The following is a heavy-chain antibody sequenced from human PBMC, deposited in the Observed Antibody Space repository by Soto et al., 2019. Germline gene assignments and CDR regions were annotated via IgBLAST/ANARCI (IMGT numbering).Heavy chain of an antibody. J-gene: IGHJ3*02. V-gene: IGHV3-30-3*01. CDR1: GFTFSSHA. Sequence: QVQLVESGGGVVQPGRSLRLSCAASGFTFSSHAMHWVRQAPGKGLEWVAVISYDGSNKYYADSVKGRFTISRDNSKNTLYLQMNSLRAEDTAVYYCARDAAHYYGGAFDIWGQGTMVTVSS. CDR2: ISYDGSNK. D-gene: IGHD3-10*01. CDR3: ARDAAHYYGGAFDI.